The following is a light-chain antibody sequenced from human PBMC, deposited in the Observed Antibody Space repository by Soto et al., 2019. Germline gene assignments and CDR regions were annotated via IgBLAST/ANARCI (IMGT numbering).Light chain of an antibody. CDR3: CSYAGSYSYV. CDR1: NSDVGGYKY. Sequence: QSVLTQPRSVSGSPGQSVTISCTGTNSDVGGYKYVSWYQQYTGKAPKLMIYDVSKRPSGVPDRFSGSKSVNTASLTISGLQAEDEADYFCCSYAGSYSYVFGTGTKLTVL. CDR2: DVS. J-gene: IGLJ1*01. V-gene: IGLV2-11*01.